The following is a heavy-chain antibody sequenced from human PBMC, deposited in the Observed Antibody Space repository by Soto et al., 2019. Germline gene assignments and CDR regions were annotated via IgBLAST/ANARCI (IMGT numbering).Heavy chain of an antibody. D-gene: IGHD2-21*02. CDR2: ISYDGSNK. Sequence: GGSLRLSCAASGFTFSSYGMHWVRQAPGKGLEWVAVISYDGSNKYYADSVKGRFTISRDNSKNTLYLQMNSLRAEDTAVYYCAKDLIRRWSRIVVVTAQQPYYFDYWGQGTLVTVSS. V-gene: IGHV3-30*18. J-gene: IGHJ4*02. CDR1: GFTFSSYG. CDR3: AKDLIRRWSRIVVVTAQQPYYFDY.